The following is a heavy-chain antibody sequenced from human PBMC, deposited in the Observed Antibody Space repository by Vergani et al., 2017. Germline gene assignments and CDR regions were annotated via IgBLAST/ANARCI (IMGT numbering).Heavy chain of an antibody. V-gene: IGHV4-39*01. CDR3: ARTESFILRYFHLAL. CDR2: IYHSGGA. D-gene: IGHD3-9*01. J-gene: IGHJ4*02. CDR1: GGSITSSSYY. Sequence: QLHLQESGPGLVKPSETLSLTCTVSGGSITSSSYYWGWIRQPPGKGLEWIGNIYHSGGAYYNPSLKGRVTISVDTSKNQFSLEVTSVTAADTAIYFCARTESFILRYFHLALWGQGTLVTVSS.